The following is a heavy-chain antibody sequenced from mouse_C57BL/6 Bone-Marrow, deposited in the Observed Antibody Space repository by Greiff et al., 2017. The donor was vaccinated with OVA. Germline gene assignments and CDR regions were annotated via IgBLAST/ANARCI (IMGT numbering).Heavy chain of an antibody. D-gene: IGHD1-1*01. CDR2: IDPSDSYT. CDR3: ARDPYYYGSSSLYWYFDV. CDR1: GYTFTSYW. Sequence: QQPGAELVMPGASVKLSCKASGYTFTSYWMHWVKQRPGQGLEWIGEIDPSDSYTNYNQKFKGKSTLTVDKSSSTAYMQLSSLTSEDSAVYYCARDPYYYGSSSLYWYFDVWGTGTTVTVSS. V-gene: IGHV1-69*01. J-gene: IGHJ1*03.